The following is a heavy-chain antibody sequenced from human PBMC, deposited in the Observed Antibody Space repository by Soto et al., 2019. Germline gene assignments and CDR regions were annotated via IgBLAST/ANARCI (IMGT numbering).Heavy chain of an antibody. CDR1: GFTFSSYW. Sequence: LRLSCAASGFTFSSYWMSWVRQAPGKGLEWVANIKQDGSEKYYVDSVKGRFTISRDNAKNSLYLQMNSLRAEDTAVYYCARDRPYSSGWYVGYWGQGTLVTVSS. CDR2: IKQDGSEK. J-gene: IGHJ4*02. V-gene: IGHV3-7*01. D-gene: IGHD6-19*01. CDR3: ARDRPYSSGWYVGY.